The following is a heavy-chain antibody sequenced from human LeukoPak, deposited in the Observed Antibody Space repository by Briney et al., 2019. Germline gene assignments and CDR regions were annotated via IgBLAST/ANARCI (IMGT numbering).Heavy chain of an antibody. Sequence: SETLSLTCTVSGGSISSYYWSWIRQPPGKGLEWIGYIYYSGSTNYNPSLKSRVTISVDTSKNQFSLKLSSVTAADTAVYYCARGGPPVNRGGWFDPWGQGTLVTVSS. V-gene: IGHV4-59*01. CDR2: IYYSGST. CDR1: GGSISSYY. D-gene: IGHD2-15*01. CDR3: ARGGPPVNRGGWFDP. J-gene: IGHJ5*02.